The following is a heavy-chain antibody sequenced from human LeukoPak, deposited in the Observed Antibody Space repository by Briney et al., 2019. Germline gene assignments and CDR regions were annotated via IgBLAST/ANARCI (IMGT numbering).Heavy chain of an antibody. CDR3: AKDRSSGWYYFDY. Sequence: PGGSLRLSCAASGFTFSSYAMSWVRQAPRKGLEWVSAISGSGGSTYYADSVKGRFTISRDNSKNTLYLQMNSLRAEDTAVYYCAKDRSSGWYYFDYWGQGTLVTVSS. CDR1: GFTFSSYA. J-gene: IGHJ4*02. D-gene: IGHD6-19*01. V-gene: IGHV3-23*01. CDR2: ISGSGGST.